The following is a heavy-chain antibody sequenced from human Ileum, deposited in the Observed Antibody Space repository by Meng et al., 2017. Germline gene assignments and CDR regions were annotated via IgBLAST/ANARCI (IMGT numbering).Heavy chain of an antibody. CDR1: GYNFKGYN. J-gene: IGHJ4*02. CDR3: SRDITGDGVTHIDF. V-gene: IGHV1-2*02. Sequence: QVKVVQSVTDVKKPEASEKVSCKASGYNFKGYNIQLVRRVPGQGLEWLGYINADSGVAQYAQKFQGRVTLTRETSIRTAYMELRNLRSDDTAIYFCSRDITGDGVTHIDFWCQGTLVTVSS. D-gene: IGHD7-27*01. CDR2: INADSGVA.